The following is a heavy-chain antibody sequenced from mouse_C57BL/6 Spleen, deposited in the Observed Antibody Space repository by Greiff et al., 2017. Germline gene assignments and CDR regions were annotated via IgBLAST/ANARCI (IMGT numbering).Heavy chain of an antibody. D-gene: IGHD1-1*01. V-gene: IGHV1-7*01. Sequence: QVQLQQSGAELAKPGASVKLSCKASGYTFTSYWMHWVKQRPGQGLEWIGYINPSSGYTKYNQKFKDKATLTADKSSSTAYMQLSSLTYEDSAVYYCAGYYGSSPYYFDYWGQGTTLTVSS. CDR3: AGYYGSSPYYFDY. CDR2: INPSSGYT. J-gene: IGHJ2*01. CDR1: GYTFTSYW.